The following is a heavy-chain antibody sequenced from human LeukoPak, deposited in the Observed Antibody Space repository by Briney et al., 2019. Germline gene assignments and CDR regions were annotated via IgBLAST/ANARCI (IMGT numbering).Heavy chain of an antibody. Sequence: SETLSLTCTVSGGSISSHYWSWIRQPPGKGLEWIGYIYYSGSTNYNPSLKSRVTISVDTSKNQFSLKLSSVTAADTAVYYCAREGYSGHWFDPWGQGTLVTVSS. CDR1: GGSISSHY. D-gene: IGHD5-12*01. CDR3: AREGYSGHWFDP. J-gene: IGHJ5*02. CDR2: IYYSGST. V-gene: IGHV4-59*11.